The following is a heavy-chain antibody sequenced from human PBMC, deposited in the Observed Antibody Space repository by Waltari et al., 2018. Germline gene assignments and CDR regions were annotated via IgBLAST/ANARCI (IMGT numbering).Heavy chain of an antibody. CDR3: ARAAPYTTDGFDS. CDR1: GDPIKSSTYN. V-gene: IGHV4-39*07. CDR2: ISSSGSI. Sequence: QSQLQESGPGRVKPSETLPLTTTGSGDPIKSSTYNWAWARQPPGKGLEYIVSISSSGSIYYNPSLMSRVTISVDSSKNQFSLDFTSVTAADTAVYYCARAAPYTTDGFDSWGQGTLVTVSS. J-gene: IGHJ4*02. D-gene: IGHD1-1*01.